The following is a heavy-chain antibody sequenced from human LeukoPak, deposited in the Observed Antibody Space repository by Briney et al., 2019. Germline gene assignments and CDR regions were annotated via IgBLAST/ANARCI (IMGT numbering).Heavy chain of an antibody. Sequence: PSETLSLTCTVSGDSISSSSYHWGWIRQPPGKGLEWIGSVYYSGSTYYNPSLKSRVTISVDTSKNQFSLKVSSVTAADTAVYYCARYSYGGSYFDYWGQGTLVTVSS. D-gene: IGHD4/OR15-4a*01. J-gene: IGHJ4*02. CDR2: VYYSGST. CDR1: GDSISSSSYH. V-gene: IGHV4-39*01. CDR3: ARYSYGGSYFDY.